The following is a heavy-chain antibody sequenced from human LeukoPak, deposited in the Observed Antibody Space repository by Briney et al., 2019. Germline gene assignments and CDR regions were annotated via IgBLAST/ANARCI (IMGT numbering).Heavy chain of an antibody. CDR1: GGSFSNYY. Sequence: SETLSLTCAVYGGSFSNYYWSWIRQPPGKGLEWIGEINDSGTINYNPSLTSRVTISVDKSKNQFSLKLSSVTAADTAVYYCARRWNYGRNYYIDVWGKGATVSVSS. J-gene: IGHJ6*03. D-gene: IGHD1-7*01. CDR2: INDSGTI. CDR3: ARRWNYGRNYYIDV. V-gene: IGHV4-34*01.